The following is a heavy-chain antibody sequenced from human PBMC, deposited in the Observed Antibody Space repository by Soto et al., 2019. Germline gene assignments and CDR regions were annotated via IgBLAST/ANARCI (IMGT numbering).Heavy chain of an antibody. V-gene: IGHV1-46*01. Sequence: QVQLVQSGAEVKKPGASVKVSCKASGYAFTSYYMHWVRQAPGQGLEWMGIINPSGGSTNFARKFQGRVTMTRDTSTSTLYMDLSSLRSEDTAVYYCARGITATAGDWLDPWGQGTLVTVSS. CDR2: INPSGGST. J-gene: IGHJ5*02. CDR3: ARGITATAGDWLDP. CDR1: GYAFTSYY. D-gene: IGHD1-20*01.